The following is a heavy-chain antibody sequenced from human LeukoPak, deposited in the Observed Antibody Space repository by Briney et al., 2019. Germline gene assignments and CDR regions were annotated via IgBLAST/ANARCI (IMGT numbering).Heavy chain of an antibody. V-gene: IGHV3-21*01. Sequence: PGGSLRLSCAASGFTFSSYSMNWVRQAPGKGLEWVSSISSSSSYIYYADSVKGRFTISRDNAKNSLYLQMNSLRAEDTAVYYCARDYLSEVTTYYYYMDVWGKGTTVTISS. CDR2: ISSSSSYI. D-gene: IGHD4-17*01. CDR1: GFTFSSYS. J-gene: IGHJ6*03. CDR3: ARDYLSEVTTYYYYMDV.